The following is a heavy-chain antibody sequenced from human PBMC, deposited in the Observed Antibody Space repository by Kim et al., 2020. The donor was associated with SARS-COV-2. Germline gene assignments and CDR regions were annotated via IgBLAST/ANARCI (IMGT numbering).Heavy chain of an antibody. Sequence: NPSLKSRVTISVDTSKNQFSLKLSSVTAADTAVYYCARAATAYYYYGMDVWGQGTTVTVSS. V-gene: IGHV4-59*01. CDR3: ARAATAYYYYGMDV. J-gene: IGHJ6*02.